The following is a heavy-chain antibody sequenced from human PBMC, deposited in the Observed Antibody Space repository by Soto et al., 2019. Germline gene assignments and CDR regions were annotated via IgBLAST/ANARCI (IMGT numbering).Heavy chain of an antibody. CDR2: IYYSGST. Sequence: PSETLSLTCTVSGGSISSSSYYWGWIRQPPGKGLEWIGCIYYSGSTYYNPSLKSRVTISVDTSKNQFSLKLSSVTAADTAVYYCARSYSSGWYFPTPSKASLPLDYWGQGTLVTVSS. V-gene: IGHV4-39*01. J-gene: IGHJ4*02. CDR3: ARSYSSGWYFPTPSKASLPLDY. CDR1: GGSISSSSYY. D-gene: IGHD6-19*01.